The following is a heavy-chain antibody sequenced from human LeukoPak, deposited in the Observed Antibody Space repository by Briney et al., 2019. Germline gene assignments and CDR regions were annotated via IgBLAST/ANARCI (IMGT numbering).Heavy chain of an antibody. CDR3: ARASLWFGEYYFDY. CDR2: ISAYNGNT. Sequence: ASVKVSCKASGYTFTSYGISWVRQAPGQGLEWMGWISAYNGNTNYAQKLQGRVTMTTDTSTSTAYMELRSLRSDDTAVYYCARASLWFGEYYFDYWGQGTLVTVSS. V-gene: IGHV1-18*04. J-gene: IGHJ4*02. CDR1: GYTFTSYG. D-gene: IGHD3-10*01.